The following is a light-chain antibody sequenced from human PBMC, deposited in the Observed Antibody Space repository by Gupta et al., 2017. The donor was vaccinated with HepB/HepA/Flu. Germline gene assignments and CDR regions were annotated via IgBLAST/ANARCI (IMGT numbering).Light chain of an antibody. CDR2: TAS. V-gene: IGKV1-9*01. CDR1: QDINSY. CDR3: QQVNSYPIT. Sequence: DIQLTQSPSFLSASVGDRVTITCRASQDINSYLIWYQKKPGKAPNLLIYTASTLQGGVPSRFSGSGSGTEFTLTISSLQPEDFATYYCQQVNSYPITFGQGTRLDIK. J-gene: IGKJ5*01.